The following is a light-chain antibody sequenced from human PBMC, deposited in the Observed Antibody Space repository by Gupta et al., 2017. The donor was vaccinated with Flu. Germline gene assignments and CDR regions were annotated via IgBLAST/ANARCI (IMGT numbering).Light chain of an antibody. Sequence: QSVLTQPPSVSAAPGQKVSISCSGTGANIGNNYVSWYQHVPATAPKLLSFDNDKRPSGIPDRFSGSKSGTSATLSITGLQTGDEADYYCGTWDGSLSARVFGRGTKLTVL. CDR2: DND. J-gene: IGLJ3*02. CDR3: GTWDGSLSARV. V-gene: IGLV1-51*01. CDR1: GANIGNNY.